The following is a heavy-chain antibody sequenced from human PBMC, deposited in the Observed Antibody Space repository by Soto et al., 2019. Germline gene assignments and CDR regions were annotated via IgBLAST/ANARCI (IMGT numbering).Heavy chain of an antibody. CDR1: GGSISSYY. CDR2: IYYSGST. Sequence: PSETLSLTCTVSGGSISSYYWSWIRQPPGKGLEWIGYIYYSGSTNYNPSLKSRVTISVDTSKNQFSLKLSSVTAADTAVYYCAREEGYCGGGGCFRSAFDLWGQGTVVTVSS. CDR3: AREEGYCGGGGCFRSAFDL. D-gene: IGHD2-15*01. J-gene: IGHJ3*01. V-gene: IGHV4-59*01.